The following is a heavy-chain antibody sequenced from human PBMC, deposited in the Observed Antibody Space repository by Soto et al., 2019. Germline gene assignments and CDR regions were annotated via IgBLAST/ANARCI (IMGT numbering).Heavy chain of an antibody. CDR3: ARVKLDYYDILTGYYLFDY. CDR1: GGSISSYY. V-gene: IGHV4-59*01. CDR2: IYYSGST. D-gene: IGHD3-9*01. J-gene: IGHJ4*02. Sequence: SETLSLTCTVSGGSISSYYWSWIRQPPGKGLEWIGYIYYSGSTNYNPSLKSRVTISVDTSKNQFSLKLSSVTAADTAVYYCARVKLDYYDILTGYYLFDYWGQGTLVTVSS.